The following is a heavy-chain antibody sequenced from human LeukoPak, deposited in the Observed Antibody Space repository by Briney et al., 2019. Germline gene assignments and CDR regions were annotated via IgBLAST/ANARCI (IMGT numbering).Heavy chain of an antibody. V-gene: IGHV3-43D*03. CDR2: ISWDGGST. D-gene: IGHD2-15*01. CDR1: GFTFDDYA. Sequence: GGFLRLSCAASGFTFDDYAMHWVRQAPGKGLEWVSLISWDGGSTYYADSVKGRFTISRDNSKNSLYLQMNSLRAEDTALYYCAKEGGRSGGSCLDHWGQGTLVTVSS. CDR3: AKEGGRSGGSCLDH. J-gene: IGHJ4*02.